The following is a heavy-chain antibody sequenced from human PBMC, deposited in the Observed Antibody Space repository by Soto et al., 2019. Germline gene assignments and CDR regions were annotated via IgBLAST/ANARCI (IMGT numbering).Heavy chain of an antibody. CDR1: GYTFTGCY. Sequence: GASVKVSCKASGYTFTGCYIHWVRQAPGQGPEWMGCIHPNLGGTDHAQKFQGRVTITADESTSTAYMELGTLRSEDTAVYYCPRCPYDDFWSGYYMDYYYYCRDGWGQGTTIVVCS. CDR2: IHPNLGGT. D-gene: IGHD3-3*01. J-gene: IGHJ6*02. CDR3: PRCPYDDFWSGYYMDYYYYCRDG. V-gene: IGHV1-2*02.